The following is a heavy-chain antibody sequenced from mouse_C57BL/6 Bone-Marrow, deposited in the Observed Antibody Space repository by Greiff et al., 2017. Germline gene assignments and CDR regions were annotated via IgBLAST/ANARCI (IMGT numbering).Heavy chain of an antibody. CDR1: GYTFTSYW. D-gene: IGHD2-3*01. V-gene: IGHV1-50*01. Sequence: QVQLQQPGAELVMPGASVKLSCKASGYTFTSYWMQWVKQRPGQGLEWLGEIDPSDSYTNYNQKFKGKATLPVDTSSSTAYMQLSRLTSEDSAVYYCARSDGYYIFYAMDYWGQGTSVTVSS. CDR2: IDPSDSYT. CDR3: ARSDGYYIFYAMDY. J-gene: IGHJ4*01.